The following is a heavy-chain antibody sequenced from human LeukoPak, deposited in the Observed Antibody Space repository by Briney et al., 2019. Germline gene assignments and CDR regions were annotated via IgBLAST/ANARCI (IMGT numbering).Heavy chain of an antibody. V-gene: IGHV4-34*01. J-gene: IGHJ4*02. Sequence: PETLSLTCAVHGGSFSGYDWHWIRQPPGKGLEWIGEVNPSGNTNYNPSLKSRVTISVDTSKIQFSLNLSSVTAADTAVYYCARGVFDGSYFACWGQGTLVTVSS. CDR3: ARGVFDGSYFAC. D-gene: IGHD1-26*01. CDR2: VNPSGNT. CDR1: GGSFSGYD.